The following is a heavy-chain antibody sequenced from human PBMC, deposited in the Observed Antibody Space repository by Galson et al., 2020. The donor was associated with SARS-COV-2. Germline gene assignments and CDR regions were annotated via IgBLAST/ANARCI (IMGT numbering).Heavy chain of an antibody. Sequence: GGSLRLSCAASGFTFRSYAMSWFRQAPGKGLEWVSGITGRGVDTYGDSVKGRFTISRDNSKNMVFLQMNSVRAEDTALYFCAKEVDYGDYGYYYSDHWGQGTLVTVSS. D-gene: IGHD4-17*01. CDR2: ITGRGVDT. CDR3: AKEVDYGDYGYYYSDH. J-gene: IGHJ4*02. CDR1: GFTFRSYA. V-gene: IGHV3-23*01.